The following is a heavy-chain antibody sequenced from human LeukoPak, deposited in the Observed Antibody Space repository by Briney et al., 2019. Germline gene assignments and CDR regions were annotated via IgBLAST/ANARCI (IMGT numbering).Heavy chain of an antibody. CDR2: IKEDGNRK. CDR1: RFTFSTYW. Sequence: GRSMSLSCAAYRFTFSTYWMSWVRQPAGEVLEWVANIKEDGNRKYYVDSVKDRFTISRENAKNSLYLQMSSLRAEDTAVYYCARGGWYYFEYWGQGVLVTVPS. V-gene: IGHV3-7*01. J-gene: IGHJ4*02. CDR3: ARGGWYYFEY.